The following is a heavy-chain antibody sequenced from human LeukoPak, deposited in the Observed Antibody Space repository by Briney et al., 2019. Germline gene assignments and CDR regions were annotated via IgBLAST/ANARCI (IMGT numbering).Heavy chain of an antibody. CDR1: GGSISSSSYY. CDR3: ARGIRRNPRRGIAVAGNYFDY. D-gene: IGHD6-19*01. Sequence: ASETLSLTCTVSGGSISSSSYYWGWIRQPPGKGLEWIGEINHSGSTNYNPSLKSRVTISVDTSKNQFSLKLSSVTAADTAVYYCARGIRRNPRRGIAVAGNYFDYWGQGTLVTVSS. V-gene: IGHV4-39*07. CDR2: INHSGST. J-gene: IGHJ4*02.